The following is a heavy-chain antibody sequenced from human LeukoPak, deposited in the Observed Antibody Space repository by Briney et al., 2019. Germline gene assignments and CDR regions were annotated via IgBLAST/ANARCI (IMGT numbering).Heavy chain of an antibody. CDR3: ARNPLSLRGVDS. Sequence: GASVKVSCKASGYTFTGYFMHWVRQAPGQGLEWMGIINPSGGSTTYAQKFQGRVTMTRETSTSTVYMELSSLRSEDTAVYYCARNPLSLRGVDSWGQGALVTVSS. D-gene: IGHD3-16*01. CDR1: GYTFTGYF. J-gene: IGHJ4*02. V-gene: IGHV1-46*01. CDR2: INPSGGST.